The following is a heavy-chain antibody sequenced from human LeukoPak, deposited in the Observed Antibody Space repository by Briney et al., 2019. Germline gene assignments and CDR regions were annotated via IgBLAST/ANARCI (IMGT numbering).Heavy chain of an antibody. D-gene: IGHD1-26*01. J-gene: IGHJ4*02. CDR2: IWYDGSNK. V-gene: IGHV3-33*01. CDR3: ARDDSDSESYWRD. Sequence: GRSLRLSCAASGFTLRSHGMHWVRQAPGKGLEWVAVIWYDGSNKAYADSVKGRFTISRDNSKNMLYLQMISLRAEDTAVYFCARDDSDSESYWRDWGQGTLVTVSS. CDR1: GFTLRSHG.